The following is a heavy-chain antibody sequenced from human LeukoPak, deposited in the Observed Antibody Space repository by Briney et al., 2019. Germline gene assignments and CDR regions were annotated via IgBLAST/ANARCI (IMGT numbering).Heavy chain of an antibody. CDR2: IYHSGST. CDR3: ARGDLPAGWFDP. Sequence: SETLSLTCAVSGYSISSGYYWGWLRQPPGKGLEWIGSIYHSGSTHYNPSLKSRVTISVDTSKNQFSLKLTSMTAADTAVYYCARGDLPAGWFDPWGQGTLVTVSS. CDR1: GYSISSGYY. J-gene: IGHJ5*02. V-gene: IGHV4-38-2*01. D-gene: IGHD5/OR15-5a*01.